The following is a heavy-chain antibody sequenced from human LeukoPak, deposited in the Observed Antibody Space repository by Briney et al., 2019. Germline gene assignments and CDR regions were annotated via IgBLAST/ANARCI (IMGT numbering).Heavy chain of an antibody. V-gene: IGHV4-39*07. CDR1: GGTITSSTYF. CDR3: ARDGFFYPYYMDV. D-gene: IGHD2/OR15-2a*01. J-gene: IGHJ6*03. Sequence: SETLSLTCTLSGGTITSSTYFWGWMRQPRGKGLEWIESICYSGATYYNPSLKTPVSMSVHTSKNQFSLKLSSVTAADTAVYYCARDGFFYPYYMDVWGEGTTVTVSS. CDR2: ICYSGAT.